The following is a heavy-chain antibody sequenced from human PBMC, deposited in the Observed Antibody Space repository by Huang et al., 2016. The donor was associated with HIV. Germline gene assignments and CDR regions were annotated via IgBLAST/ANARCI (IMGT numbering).Heavy chain of an antibody. CDR3: ATHSGGDSYAPYY. CDR1: GYILTELA. Sequence: QVQLVQSGAEVRKPGASVKVSCKVSGYILTELAMPWVRKSPGKGLEWMGGCEPEEGETMYAEKLQGRVTMTEDTSTDTAYLELSGLTSDDTAVYYCATHSGGDSYAPYYWGQGTLVTVSS. V-gene: IGHV1-24*01. D-gene: IGHD2-21*02. CDR2: CEPEEGET. J-gene: IGHJ4*02.